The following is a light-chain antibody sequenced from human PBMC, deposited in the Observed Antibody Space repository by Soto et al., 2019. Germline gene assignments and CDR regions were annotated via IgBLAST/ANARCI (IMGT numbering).Light chain of an antibody. J-gene: IGKJ2*01. V-gene: IGKV3-20*01. CDR1: QSVSSNY. Sequence: EIVLTQSPGTLSLSPGERATLSCRAGQSVSSNYLAWYQQKPGQAPRLLIYGASSRATGIPDRFSGSGSGTDFTLNISRLEPEDFAVYYCQQYGSSLYTFGQGTKLEIK. CDR2: GAS. CDR3: QQYGSSLYT.